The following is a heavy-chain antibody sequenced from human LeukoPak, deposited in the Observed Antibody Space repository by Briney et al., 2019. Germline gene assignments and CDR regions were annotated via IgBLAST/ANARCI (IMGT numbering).Heavy chain of an antibody. V-gene: IGHV4-34*01. Sequence: SETLFLTCAVYGGSFSGYYWSWIRQPPGKGLEWIGEINHSGSTNYNPSLKSRVTISVDTSKNQFSLKLSSVTAADTAVYYCARGSTVVPAAPDYWGQGTLVTVSS. D-gene: IGHD2-2*01. J-gene: IGHJ4*02. CDR1: GGSFSGYY. CDR2: INHSGST. CDR3: ARGSTVVPAAPDY.